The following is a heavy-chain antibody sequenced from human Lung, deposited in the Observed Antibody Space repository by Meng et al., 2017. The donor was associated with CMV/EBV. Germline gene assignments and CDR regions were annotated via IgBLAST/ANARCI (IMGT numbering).Heavy chain of an antibody. D-gene: IGHD6-6*01. J-gene: IGHJ6*02. CDR1: GFTFSSYS. Sequence: GESXKISCAASGFTFSSYSMNWVRQAPGKGLEWVSSISSSSSYIYYADSVKGRFTISRDNGKNSLYLQMNSLRAEDTAVYYCARDSSSSYYYYGMDVWAQGTXVTVSS. CDR3: ARDSSSSYYYYGMDV. V-gene: IGHV3-21*01. CDR2: ISSSSSYI.